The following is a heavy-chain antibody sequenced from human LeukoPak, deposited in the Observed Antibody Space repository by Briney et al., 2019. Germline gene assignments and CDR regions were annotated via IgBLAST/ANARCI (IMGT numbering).Heavy chain of an antibody. Sequence: SETLSLTCAVYGGSFSGYYWSWIRQPPGKGLEWIGEINHSGSTNYNPSLKSRVTISVDTSKNQFSLKLSSVTAADTAVYYCARGQGAIIVVVPGAAAGFDYWGQGTLVTVSS. V-gene: IGHV4-34*01. CDR2: INHSGST. D-gene: IGHD2-2*01. CDR3: ARGQGAIIVVVPGAAAGFDY. CDR1: GGSFSGYY. J-gene: IGHJ4*02.